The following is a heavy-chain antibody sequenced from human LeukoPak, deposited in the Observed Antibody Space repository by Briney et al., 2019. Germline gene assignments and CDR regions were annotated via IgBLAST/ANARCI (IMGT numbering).Heavy chain of an antibody. D-gene: IGHD6-25*01. V-gene: IGHV4-4*07. J-gene: IGHJ6*03. CDR2: IYTSGST. Sequence: SETLSLTCTVSGGSISSYYWSWIRQPAGKGLEWIGRIYTSGSTNYNPSLKSRVTMSVDTSKNQFSLKLSSVTAADTAVYYCARGPIAAPENYYYYYMDVWGKGTTVTVSS. CDR1: GGSISSYY. CDR3: ARGPIAAPENYYYYYMDV.